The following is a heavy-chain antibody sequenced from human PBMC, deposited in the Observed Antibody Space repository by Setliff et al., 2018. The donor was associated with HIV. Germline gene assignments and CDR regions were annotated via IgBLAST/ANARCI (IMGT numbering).Heavy chain of an antibody. Sequence: SETLSLTCAVSGYSISRDHYWAWIRQPPGKGLEYIGNIYHSGSTFYNPSLKSRVTVSVDTSNNHFSLKLTSVTAADTAVYYCARDVPMVRGVISTTWFDPWGQGTLVTVSS. D-gene: IGHD3-10*01. CDR1: GYSISRDHY. V-gene: IGHV4-38-2*02. J-gene: IGHJ5*02. CDR2: IYHSGST. CDR3: ARDVPMVRGVISTTWFDP.